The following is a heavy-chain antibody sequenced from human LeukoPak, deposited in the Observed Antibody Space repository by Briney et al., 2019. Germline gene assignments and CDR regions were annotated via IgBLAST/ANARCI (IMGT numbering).Heavy chain of an antibody. CDR2: IYYSGST. Sequence: PLETLSLTCTVSGGSISSYYWSWIRQPAGKGLEWIGYIYYSGSTNYNPSLESRVTISVDTSKNQFSLKLTSVTAADTAMYYCARHRYSSGWFNYWGQGTLVTVSS. CDR3: ARHRYSSGWFNY. D-gene: IGHD6-19*01. J-gene: IGHJ4*02. CDR1: GGSISSYY. V-gene: IGHV4-59*08.